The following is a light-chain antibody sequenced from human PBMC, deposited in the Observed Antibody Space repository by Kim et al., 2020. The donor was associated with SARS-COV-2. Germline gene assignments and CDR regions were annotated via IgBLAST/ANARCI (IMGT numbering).Light chain of an antibody. Sequence: DFQSVTPKEKVTITCRASQSIGSSLHWYQQKPDQSPKLLIKYASQSFSGVPSRFSGSGSGTDFTLTINSLEAEDAATYYCHQSSLFGGGTKVDIK. CDR2: YAS. CDR3: HQSSL. V-gene: IGKV6-21*01. CDR1: QSIGSS. J-gene: IGKJ4*02.